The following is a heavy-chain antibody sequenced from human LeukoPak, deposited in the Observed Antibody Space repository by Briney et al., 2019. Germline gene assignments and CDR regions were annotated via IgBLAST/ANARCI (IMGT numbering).Heavy chain of an antibody. CDR1: GFTFSSYA. J-gene: IGHJ4*02. Sequence: TGGSLRLSCAASGFTFSSYAMSWVRQAPGKGLEWVSYISSSSSTIYYADSVKGRFTISRDNAKNSLYLQMNTLRAEDTAVYYCARDRHKYNYDSGGYPPYWGQGTLVTVSS. CDR3: ARDRHKYNYDSGGYPPY. D-gene: IGHD3-22*01. CDR2: ISSSSSTI. V-gene: IGHV3-48*01.